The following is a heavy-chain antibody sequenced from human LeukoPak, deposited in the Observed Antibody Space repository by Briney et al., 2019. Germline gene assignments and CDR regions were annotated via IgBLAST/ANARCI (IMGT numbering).Heavy chain of an antibody. CDR2: IYHSGST. CDR3: ARHMSVSYDAFDL. J-gene: IGHJ3*01. D-gene: IGHD3-10*01. CDR1: GGSISSSNW. V-gene: IGHV4-4*02. Sequence: PSGTLSLTCAVSGGSISSSNWWSWVRQPPGKGLEWIGEIYHSGSTNYNPSLKSRVTISVDKSKNQFSLTVTSVTAADTAVYYCARHMSVSYDAFDLWGRGTTVTVSS.